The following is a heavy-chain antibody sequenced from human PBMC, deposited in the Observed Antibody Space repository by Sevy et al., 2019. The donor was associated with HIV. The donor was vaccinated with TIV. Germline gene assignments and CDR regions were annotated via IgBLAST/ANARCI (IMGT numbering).Heavy chain of an antibody. CDR1: RYTFTDYY. CDR3: ARLTTMPTSDYYGMDV. V-gene: IGHV1-2*02. D-gene: IGHD4-17*01. J-gene: IGHJ6*02. CDR2: INPNNGGT. Sequence: ASVKVSCKAARYTFTDYYVRWVRQGPGQGLEWMGWINPNNGGTKYAQRFQGRVTMTRDTSINTAYMELGSLTSDDTAVYYCARLTTMPTSDYYGMDVWGQGTTVTVSS.